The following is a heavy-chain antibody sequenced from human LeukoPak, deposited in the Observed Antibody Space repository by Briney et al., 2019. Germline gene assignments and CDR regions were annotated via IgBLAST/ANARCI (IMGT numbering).Heavy chain of an antibody. CDR1: GISLSSLW. V-gene: IGHV3-7*01. J-gene: IGHJ6*03. CDR3: ARTGGISSSWPYYYYYMDV. Sequence: GGSLRLSCTASGISLSSLWMSWFRQAPGKGLEWVADIRQDGSDEHYLASVKGRFTISRDSTSLFLQMNSLRAEDTAVYYCARTGGISSSWPYYYYYMDVWGKGTTVTVSS. CDR2: IRQDGSDE. D-gene: IGHD6-13*01.